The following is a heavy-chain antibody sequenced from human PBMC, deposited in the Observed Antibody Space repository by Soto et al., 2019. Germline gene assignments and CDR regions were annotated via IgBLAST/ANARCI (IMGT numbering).Heavy chain of an antibody. CDR2: INPSNGST. CDR3: AREGQWLVLGSAWNY. CDR1: GYTFTGYY. J-gene: IGHJ4*02. V-gene: IGHV1-3*01. Sequence: GASVKVSCKASGYTFTGYYMHWVRQAPGQRLEWMGWINPSNGSTKYSQKFQGRVTITRDTSASTAYMELSSLRSEDTAVYYCAREGQWLVLGSAWNYWGQGTLVTVSS. D-gene: IGHD6-19*01.